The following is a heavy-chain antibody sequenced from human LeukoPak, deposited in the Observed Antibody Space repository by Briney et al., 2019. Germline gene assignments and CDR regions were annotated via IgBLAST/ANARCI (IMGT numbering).Heavy chain of an antibody. J-gene: IGHJ4*02. V-gene: IGHV4-59*01. CDR2: IYYSGST. Sequence: PSETLSLTCTVSGGSISSYYWSCIRQPPGKGLEWIGYIYYSGSTNYNPSLKSRVTISVDTSKNQFSLKLSSVTAADTAVYYCARDLRYSYGYYWGQGTLVTVSS. D-gene: IGHD5-18*01. CDR1: GGSISSYY. CDR3: ARDLRYSYGYY.